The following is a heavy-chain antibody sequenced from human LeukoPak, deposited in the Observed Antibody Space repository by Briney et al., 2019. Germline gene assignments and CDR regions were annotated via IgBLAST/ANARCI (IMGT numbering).Heavy chain of an antibody. D-gene: IGHD4-17*01. Sequence: PGGSLRLSCTVSGFTVSSNSMSWVRQAPGKGLEWVSFIYSGGNTLYSDSVKGRFTISRDNSKNTLYLQMNSLRAEDTAVYYCARRAGEYSRPYDYWGQGTLVTVSS. CDR3: ARRAGEYSRPYDY. J-gene: IGHJ4*02. V-gene: IGHV3-53*01. CDR1: GFTVSSNS. CDR2: IYSGGNT.